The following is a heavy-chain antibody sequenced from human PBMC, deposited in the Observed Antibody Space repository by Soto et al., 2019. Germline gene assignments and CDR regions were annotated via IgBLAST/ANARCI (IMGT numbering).Heavy chain of an antibody. CDR1: GYTFTSYG. D-gene: IGHD3-22*01. CDR2: ISAYNGNT. CDR3: ARDSYYDISGYYVGAFDI. Sequence: ASVNVSCKASGYTFTSYGISWVRQAPGQGLEWMGWISAYNGNTNYAQKLQGRVTMTTDTSTSTAYMELRSLRSDDTAVYYCARDSYYDISGYYVGAFDIWGQGTMVTVSS. J-gene: IGHJ3*02. V-gene: IGHV1-18*01.